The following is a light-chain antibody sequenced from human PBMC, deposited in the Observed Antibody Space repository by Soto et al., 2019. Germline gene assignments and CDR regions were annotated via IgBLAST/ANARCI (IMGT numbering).Light chain of an antibody. Sequence: EIVLTQSPATLSLSPGERATLSCRASQSVSSFFVWYQQKRGQAPRLLIYDASKRATGIPARFSGSGSGTDVTLTISSLEPEDFAVYYCQQRLDWPLTFGGGTTVEIK. J-gene: IGKJ4*01. CDR1: QSVSSF. CDR2: DAS. V-gene: IGKV3-11*01. CDR3: QQRLDWPLT.